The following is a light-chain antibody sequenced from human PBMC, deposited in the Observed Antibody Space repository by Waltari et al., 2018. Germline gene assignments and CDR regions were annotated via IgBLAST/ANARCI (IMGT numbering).Light chain of an antibody. CDR2: DVT. J-gene: IGLJ1*01. V-gene: IGLV2-14*03. CDR1: SSDVGAYDF. CDR3: SSYTTSRTYV. Sequence: QSALTQPASVSGSPGQSITISCTGTSSDVGAYDFVSWYQQHPGKAPKLLIYDVTSRPSGVSDHFSGSKSGNTASLTISGLLTEDEADYDCSSYTTSRTYVFGTGTTVIVL.